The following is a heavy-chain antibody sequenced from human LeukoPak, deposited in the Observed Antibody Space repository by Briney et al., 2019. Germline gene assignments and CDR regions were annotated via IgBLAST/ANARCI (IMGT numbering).Heavy chain of an antibody. Sequence: GGSLRLSCAASGFTFSSYGMHWVRQAPGKGLEWVAVISQDGTIQYYADSVKGRFTISRDNSKNTLYLQMNSLRAEDTAVNYCARDGQAAIYYFDYWGQGTLVTVSS. CDR2: ISQDGTIQ. CDR3: ARDGQAAIYYFDY. J-gene: IGHJ4*02. D-gene: IGHD6-13*01. CDR1: GFTFSSYG. V-gene: IGHV3-30*03.